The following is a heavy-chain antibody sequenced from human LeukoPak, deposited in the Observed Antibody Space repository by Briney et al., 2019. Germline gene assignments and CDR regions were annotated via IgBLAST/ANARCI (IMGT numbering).Heavy chain of an antibody. D-gene: IGHD6-13*01. V-gene: IGHV1-8*02. Sequence: GASVKVSCKASGYTFTNYYMHWVRQATGQGLEWMGWMNPNSGNTGYAQKFQGRVTMTRNTSISTAYMELSSLRSEDTAVYYCALYSSSRGYWGQGTLVTVSS. J-gene: IGHJ4*02. CDR3: ALYSSSRGY. CDR1: GYTFTNYY. CDR2: MNPNSGNT.